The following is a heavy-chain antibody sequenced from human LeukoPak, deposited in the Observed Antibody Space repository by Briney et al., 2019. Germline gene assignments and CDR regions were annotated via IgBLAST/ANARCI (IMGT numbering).Heavy chain of an antibody. CDR1: GYTFTGYY. Sequence: ASVKVSCKASGYTFTGYYMHWVRQATGQGLEWMGWINPHSGGTNYAQKFQGWVTMTRDTSISTAYMELSRLRSDDTAVYYCARDGGYSSGWFSGKYYYYGMDVWGQGTTVTVSS. D-gene: IGHD6-19*01. V-gene: IGHV1-2*04. CDR3: ARDGGYSSGWFSGKYYYYGMDV. J-gene: IGHJ6*02. CDR2: INPHSGGT.